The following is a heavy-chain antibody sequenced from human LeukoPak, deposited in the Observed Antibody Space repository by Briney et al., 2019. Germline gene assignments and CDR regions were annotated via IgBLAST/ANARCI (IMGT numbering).Heavy chain of an antibody. CDR3: ARWASISRQPGGFFDH. D-gene: IGHD3-16*01. CDR1: GDSVTNDFF. Sequence: SSETLSLTCTVSGDSVTNDFFWGWVRQPPGKELEWIGSFCLGRDTYYRPSLKSQVTISVDTSKNQLSLNLNSVTAADTAVYYCARWASISRQPGGFFDHWGQGTLVTVSS. J-gene: IGHJ4*02. CDR2: FCLGRDT. V-gene: IGHV4-38-2*02.